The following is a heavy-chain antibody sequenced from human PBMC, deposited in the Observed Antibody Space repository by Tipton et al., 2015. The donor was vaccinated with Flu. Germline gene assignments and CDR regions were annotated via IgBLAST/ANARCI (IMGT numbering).Heavy chain of an antibody. D-gene: IGHD3-10*01. CDR2: IYPSGNT. Sequence: LRLTCTVSGGSLSSYFWSWIRQPAGKGLEWIGRIYPSGNTNYNPSLQSRVTMSVDTSRNQFSLNLRSVTAADTAVYYCASGSGDFDHWGQGTLVTVSS. J-gene: IGHJ4*02. CDR1: GGSLSSYF. CDR3: ASGSGDFDH. V-gene: IGHV4-4*07.